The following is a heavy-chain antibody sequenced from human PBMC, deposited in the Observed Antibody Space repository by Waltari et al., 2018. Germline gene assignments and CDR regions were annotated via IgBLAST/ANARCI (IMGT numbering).Heavy chain of an antibody. CDR3: ARSVDIVATMDGWMGFFDY. J-gene: IGHJ4*02. V-gene: IGHV4-61*02. CDR2: IYTSGST. CDR1: GGSISSGSYY. D-gene: IGHD5-12*01. Sequence: QVQLQESGPGLVKPSQTLSLTCTVSGGSISSGSYYWSWIRPPAGKGLEWIGRIYTSGSTNYNPSLKSRVPIAVDTSKNQFSLKLSSGTAADTAGYYCARSVDIVATMDGWMGFFDYWGQGTLVTVSS.